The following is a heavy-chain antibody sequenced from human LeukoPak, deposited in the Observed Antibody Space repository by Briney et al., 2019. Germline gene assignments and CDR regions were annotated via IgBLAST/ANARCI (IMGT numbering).Heavy chain of an antibody. Sequence: SETLSLTCTVSGGSISSSSYYWGWIREPPGKGLEWIGRIYYSESTYYNPSLKHRVTISVDTSKTQFSLKLSSVTAADTAVYYCARPVISGYYYYMDVWGKGTTVTISS. CDR3: ARPVISGYYYYMDV. J-gene: IGHJ6*03. V-gene: IGHV4-39*01. CDR1: GGSISSSSYY. D-gene: IGHD3-10*01. CDR2: IYYSEST.